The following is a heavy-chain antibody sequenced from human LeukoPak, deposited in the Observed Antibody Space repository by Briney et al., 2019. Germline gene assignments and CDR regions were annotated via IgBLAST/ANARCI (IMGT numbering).Heavy chain of an antibody. D-gene: IGHD3-22*01. J-gene: IGHJ4*02. Sequence: ASVKVSCKASGYTFTGYYMHWVRQAPGQGLEWMGWINPNSGGTNYAQKFQGRVTMTRDTSISTAYMELSRLRSDDTAVYYCARGVPHYYDSSGYYPYFDYWGQGTLVTVSS. CDR1: GYTFTGYY. V-gene: IGHV1-2*02. CDR3: ARGVPHYYDSSGYYPYFDY. CDR2: INPNSGGT.